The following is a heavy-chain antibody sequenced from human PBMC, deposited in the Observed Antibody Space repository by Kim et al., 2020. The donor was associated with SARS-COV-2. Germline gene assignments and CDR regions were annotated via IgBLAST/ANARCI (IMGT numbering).Heavy chain of an antibody. CDR2: INHSGST. Sequence: SETLSLTCAVYGGSFSGYYWSWIRQPPGKGLEWIGEINHSGSTNYNPSLKSRVTISVDTSKNQFSLKLSSVTAADTAVYYCARVGGVVVPAAMVGRSAYYDYYMDVWGKGTTVTVSS. D-gene: IGHD2-2*01. CDR3: ARVGGVVVPAAMVGRSAYYDYYMDV. V-gene: IGHV4-34*01. CDR1: GGSFSGYY. J-gene: IGHJ6*03.